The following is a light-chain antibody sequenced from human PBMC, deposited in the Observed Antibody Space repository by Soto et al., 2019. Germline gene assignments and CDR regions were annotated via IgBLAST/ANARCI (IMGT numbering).Light chain of an antibody. CDR2: GAS. CDR3: QQYGSSPL. V-gene: IGKV3-20*01. Sequence: EIRLTQSPCTLSSSLGERATLSWRASQSVSSSYLAWYQQKPGQAPRLLIYGASRRAAGLPDRFSGGGSGTDFPITISRLAPEDFAVYYCQQYGSSPLFGQGTKVDIK. J-gene: IGKJ1*01. CDR1: QSVSSSY.